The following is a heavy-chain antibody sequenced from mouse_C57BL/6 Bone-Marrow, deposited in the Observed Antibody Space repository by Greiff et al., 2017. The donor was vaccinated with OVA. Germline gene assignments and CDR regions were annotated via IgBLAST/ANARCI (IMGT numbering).Heavy chain of an antibody. D-gene: IGHD2-3*01. V-gene: IGHV1-75*01. CDR1: GYTFTDYY. CDR2: IFPGSGST. Sequence: VKLQQSGPELVKPGASVKISCKASGYTFTDYYINWVKQRPGQGLEWIGWIFPGSGSTYYNETFKGKATLTVDKSSSTAYMLLSSLTSEDSAVYFCARDGYYLHWYFDVWGTGTTVTVSS. CDR3: ARDGYYLHWYFDV. J-gene: IGHJ1*03.